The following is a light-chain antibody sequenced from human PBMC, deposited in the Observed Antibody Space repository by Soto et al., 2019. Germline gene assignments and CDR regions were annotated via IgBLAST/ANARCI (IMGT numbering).Light chain of an antibody. CDR3: SSYTSSSLHV. CDR2: DVS. CDR1: SSDVGGYNY. Sequence: QSMLTQPASVSGSPGQSITISCTGTSSDVGGYNYVSWYQQHPGKAPKLMIYDVSNRPSGVSNRFSGSKSGNTASLTISGLQAEDEADYYCSSYTSSSLHVFGTGTRSPS. V-gene: IGLV2-14*03. J-gene: IGLJ1*01.